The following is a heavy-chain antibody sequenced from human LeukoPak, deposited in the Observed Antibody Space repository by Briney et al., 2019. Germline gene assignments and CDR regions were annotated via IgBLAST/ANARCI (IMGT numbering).Heavy chain of an antibody. CDR1: GGSLSSGDYY. J-gene: IGHJ6*02. CDR2: IYYSGST. V-gene: IGHV4-30-4*01. CDR3: ARAPVGYDFWSGYPPYYYYGMDV. Sequence: SQTLSLTCTVSGGSLSSGDYYWRWLRQPPGRGLECVGYIYYSGSTYYNPSLKSPVTISVDTSKNQFSLKLSSVTAADTAVYYCARAPVGYDFWSGYPPYYYYGMDVWGQGTPVTVSS. D-gene: IGHD3-3*01.